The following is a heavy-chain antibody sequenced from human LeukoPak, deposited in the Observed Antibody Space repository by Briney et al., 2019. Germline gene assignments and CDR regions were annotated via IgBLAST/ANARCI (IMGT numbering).Heavy chain of an antibody. J-gene: IGHJ4*02. V-gene: IGHV3-30*02. D-gene: IGHD5-12*01. CDR1: GFTFSNYG. CDR3: ARAPTGYGPYYFDY. CDR2: TRYDGRDE. Sequence: AGGSLRLSCAASGFTFSNYGMHWVRQAPGKGLEWVAFTRYDGRDEYYADSVKGRFTISRDNSKNTLYLQMNSLRAEDTAVYYCARAPTGYGPYYFDYWGQGTLVTVSS.